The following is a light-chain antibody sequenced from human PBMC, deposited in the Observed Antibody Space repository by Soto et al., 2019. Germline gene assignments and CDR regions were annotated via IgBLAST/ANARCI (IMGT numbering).Light chain of an antibody. CDR3: QSYDTSLSAVV. Sequence: QSVLTQPPSVSGAPGQRVTICCTGSDSNIGAGYDVHWYQQLPGTAPKLLIYANTNRPSGVPDRFSGSKSGTSASLAITGLQAEDETDYYCQSYDTSLSAVVFGGGTQLTVL. CDR1: DSNIGAGYD. CDR2: ANT. J-gene: IGLJ7*01. V-gene: IGLV1-40*01.